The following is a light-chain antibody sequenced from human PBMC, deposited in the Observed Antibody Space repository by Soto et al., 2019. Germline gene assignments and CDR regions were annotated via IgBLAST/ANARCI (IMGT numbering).Light chain of an antibody. J-gene: IGKJ5*01. CDR2: DAS. Sequence: EIVLTQSPGTLSLSPWERATLSCRASQSVSSYLAWYQQRPGQAPRLLIYDASNRATGIPARFSGSGSGTDFTLTIDNLEPEDFAIYYCQQRNNWPPITFGQGTRLEIK. V-gene: IGKV3-11*01. CDR1: QSVSSY. CDR3: QQRNNWPPIT.